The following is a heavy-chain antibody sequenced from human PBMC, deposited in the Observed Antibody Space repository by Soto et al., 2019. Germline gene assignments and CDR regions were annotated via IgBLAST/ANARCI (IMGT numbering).Heavy chain of an antibody. CDR1: GYSFTSYW. V-gene: IGHV5-51*01. CDR2: IYPGDSDT. Sequence: PGESLKISCKGSGYSFTSYWISWVRQMPGKGLEWMGIIYPGDSDTRYSPSFQGQVTISADKSISTAYLQWSSLKASDTAMYYCARLTLPLAYCGGDCYARYYGMDVWGQGTTVTVSS. J-gene: IGHJ6*02. CDR3: ARLTLPLAYCGGDCYARYYGMDV. D-gene: IGHD2-21*02.